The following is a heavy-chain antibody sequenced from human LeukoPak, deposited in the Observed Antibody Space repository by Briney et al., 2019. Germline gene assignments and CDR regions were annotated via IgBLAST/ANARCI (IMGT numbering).Heavy chain of an antibody. V-gene: IGHV3-11*03. Sequence: GGSLRLSCAASGFSFSDEYMSWIRQAPGQGLEWISYISASGSYTNYADSVKGRFTISRDNAKNSLYLQMNSLRAEDTAVYYCGRSRGAGPGAHFDVWGQGTLVTVDS. D-gene: IGHD6-19*01. CDR3: GRSRGAGPGAHFDV. CDR1: GFSFSDEY. CDR2: ISASGSYT. J-gene: IGHJ4*02.